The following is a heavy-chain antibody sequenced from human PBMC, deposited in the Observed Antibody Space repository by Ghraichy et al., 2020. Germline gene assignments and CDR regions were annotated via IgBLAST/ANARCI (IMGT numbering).Heavy chain of an antibody. V-gene: IGHV3-21*01. CDR3: ARDASTTGDPDY. D-gene: IGHD2/OR15-2a*01. CDR1: GFTFSSYS. Sequence: GESLNISCAASGFTFSSYSMNWVRQAPGKGLEWVSSISSSSSYIYYADSVKGRFTISRDNAKNSLYLQMNSLRAEDTAVYYCARDASTTGDPDYWGQGTLVTVSS. CDR2: ISSSSSYI. J-gene: IGHJ4*02.